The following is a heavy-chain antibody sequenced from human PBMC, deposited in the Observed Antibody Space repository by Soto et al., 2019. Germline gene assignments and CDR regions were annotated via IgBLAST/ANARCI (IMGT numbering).Heavy chain of an antibody. CDR1: GFTVSSNY. CDR3: AKGAPYCSGGSCYYFDY. CDR2: ISYDGSNK. D-gene: IGHD2-15*01. J-gene: IGHJ4*02. Sequence: PGGSLRLSCAASGFTVSSNYMSWVRQAPGKGLEWVAVISYDGSNKYYADSVKGRFTISRDNSKNTLFLQMNSLRAEDTAVYYCAKGAPYCSGGSCYYFDYWGQGTLVTVSS. V-gene: IGHV3-30*18.